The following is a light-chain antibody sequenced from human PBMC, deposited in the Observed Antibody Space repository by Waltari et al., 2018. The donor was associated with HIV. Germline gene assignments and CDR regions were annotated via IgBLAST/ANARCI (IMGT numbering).Light chain of an antibody. J-gene: IGLJ2*01. Sequence: QAVVTPEPSLPVSPGGTVPLPCASSTGAVTSGHHASWFQQKTGQAPKTLIYDPNNKHSWTPARFSGSLLGGKAALTLSDAQPEDEAKYYCLLSYAGARPVVFGGGTQLTVL. CDR1: TGAVTSGHH. V-gene: IGLV7-46*01. CDR2: DPN. CDR3: LLSYAGARPVV.